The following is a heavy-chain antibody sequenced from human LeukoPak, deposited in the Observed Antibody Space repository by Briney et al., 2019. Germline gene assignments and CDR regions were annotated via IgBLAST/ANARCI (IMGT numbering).Heavy chain of an antibody. CDR2: ISSSSSYT. CDR3: ARFTSRVWFGELYFDY. CDR1: GFTFSDHY. J-gene: IGHJ4*02. V-gene: IGHV3-11*06. Sequence: GGSLRHSCAASGFTFSDHYMSWIRQAPGKGLEWVSYISSSSSYTNYADSVKGRFTISRDNAKNSLYLQMNSLRAEDTAVYYCARFTSRVWFGELYFDYWGQGTLVTVSS. D-gene: IGHD3-10*01.